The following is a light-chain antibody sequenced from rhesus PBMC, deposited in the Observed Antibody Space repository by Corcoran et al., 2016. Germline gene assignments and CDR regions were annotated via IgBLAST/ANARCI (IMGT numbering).Light chain of an antibody. CDR2: EVN. J-gene: IGLJ1*01. V-gene: IGLV2-32*01. CDR1: SSAIGGYNY. CDR3: CSYAGSYTYI. Sequence: QAALTQPRSVSGSPGQSVTISCTGTSSAIGGYNYVSWYQQHPGTAPKLMIYEVNKRPSGVSDRFSGSKSDNTASLTISGLQAEDEADYYCCSYAGSYTYIFGAGTRLTVL.